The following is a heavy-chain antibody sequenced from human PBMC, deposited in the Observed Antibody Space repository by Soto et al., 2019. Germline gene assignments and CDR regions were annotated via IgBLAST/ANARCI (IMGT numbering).Heavy chain of an antibody. V-gene: IGHV4-59*01. CDR3: ARAHYFGSGSYVHYGMDV. CDR2: IYYSGST. J-gene: IGHJ6*02. Sequence: ASETLSLTCTVSGGSISSYYWSWIRQPPGKGLEWIGYIYYSGSTNYNPSLKSRVTISVDTSKNQFSLKLSSVTAADTAVYYCARAHYFGSGSYVHYGMDVWGQGTTVTVSS. CDR1: GGSISSYY. D-gene: IGHD3-10*01.